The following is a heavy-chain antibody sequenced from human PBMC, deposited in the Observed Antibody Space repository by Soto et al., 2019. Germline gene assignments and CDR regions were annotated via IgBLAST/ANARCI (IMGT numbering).Heavy chain of an antibody. CDR1: TYTFTTYT. Sequence: ASVKVSCKASTYTFTTYTLHWVRQAPGQRLEWMGWITAGNGYTKYSQKFQGRVTMTRDTSTSTVYMEPSSLRSEDTAVYYCARVFGVSSSWYRNYYYYGMDVWGQGTTVTVSS. J-gene: IGHJ6*02. V-gene: IGHV1-3*01. D-gene: IGHD6-13*01. CDR2: ITAGNGYT. CDR3: ARVFGVSSSWYRNYYYYGMDV.